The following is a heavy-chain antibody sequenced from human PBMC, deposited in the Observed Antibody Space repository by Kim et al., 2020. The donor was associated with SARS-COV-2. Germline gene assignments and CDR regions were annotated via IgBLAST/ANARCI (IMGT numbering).Heavy chain of an antibody. V-gene: IGHV3-33*06. J-gene: IGHJ4*02. Sequence: GGSLRLSCAASGFTFSSYAMHWVRQAPGKGLEWVAVIWYDGSNKYYADSVKGRFIISRDNSKNTLYLQMNSLRAEDTAVYYCAKATVGYYTYWGQGTLVTVSS. D-gene: IGHD3-22*01. CDR1: GFTFSSYA. CDR2: IWYDGSNK. CDR3: AKATVGYYTY.